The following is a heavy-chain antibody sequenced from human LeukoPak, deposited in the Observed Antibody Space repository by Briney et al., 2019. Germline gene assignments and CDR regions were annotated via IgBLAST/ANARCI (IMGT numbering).Heavy chain of an antibody. CDR3: ARESDYSNYYYYYMDV. CDR2: IKQDGSEK. Sequence: GGSLRLSCAASGFTFSSYWMSWVRQAPGKGLEWVANIKQDGSEKYYVDSVKGRFTISRDNAKNSLYLQMNSLRAEDTAVYYCARESDYSNYYYYYMDVWGKGTTVTISS. CDR1: GFTFSSYW. V-gene: IGHV3-7*01. J-gene: IGHJ6*03. D-gene: IGHD4-11*01.